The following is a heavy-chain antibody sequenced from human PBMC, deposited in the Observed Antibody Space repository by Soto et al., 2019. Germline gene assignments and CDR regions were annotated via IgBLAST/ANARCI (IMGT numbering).Heavy chain of an antibody. V-gene: IGHV3-21*01. CDR2: ISSSSSYI. Sequence: EVQLVESGGGLVKPGGSLRLSCAASGFTFSSYSMNWVRQAPGKGLEWVSSISSSSSYIYYADSVKGRFTISRDNAKHSLYLQMNSLRAEDTAVYYCARDGVLSGWDFDYWGQGTLVTFSS. CDR1: GFTFSSYS. D-gene: IGHD6-19*01. J-gene: IGHJ4*02. CDR3: ARDGVLSGWDFDY.